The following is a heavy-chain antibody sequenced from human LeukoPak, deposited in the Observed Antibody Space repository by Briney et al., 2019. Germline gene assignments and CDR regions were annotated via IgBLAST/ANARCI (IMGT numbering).Heavy chain of an antibody. D-gene: IGHD4-11*01. CDR2: INTYNGNT. CDR3: GRGGLTTKVDV. J-gene: IGHJ6*02. V-gene: IGHV1-18*01. Sequence: GASVKVSCKASNYTFIRNGISWVRQAPGQGLDWMGWINTYNGNTNYAQKLQGRVTMTTDTSTSTIYMELRSLRSDDTAVYYCGRGGLTTKVDVWGQGTTVTVSS. CDR1: NYTFIRNG.